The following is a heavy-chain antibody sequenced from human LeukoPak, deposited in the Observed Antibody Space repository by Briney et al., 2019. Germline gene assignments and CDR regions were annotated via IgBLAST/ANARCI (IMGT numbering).Heavy chain of an antibody. CDR1: GFTFSSYA. CDR3: ASLYKDYDYVWGSYRHHFDY. D-gene: IGHD3-16*02. V-gene: IGHV3-23*01. Sequence: GGSLRLSCAASGFTFSSYAMSWVRQAPGKGLEWVSAISGSGGSTYYADSVKGRFTISRDNAKNSLYLQMNSLRAEDTAVYYCASLYKDYDYVWGSYRHHFDYWGQGTLVTVSS. CDR2: ISGSGGST. J-gene: IGHJ4*02.